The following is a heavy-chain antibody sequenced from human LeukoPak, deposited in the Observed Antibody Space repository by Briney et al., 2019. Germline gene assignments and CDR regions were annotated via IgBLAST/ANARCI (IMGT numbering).Heavy chain of an antibody. Sequence: GGSLRLSCAASGFTFSTNAMNWVRQAPGKGLEWVSAISGGDSTYHADSVKGRFTISRDNSKNTLYLQMNSLRAEDTAVYYCAKANYYGSSGYYENLDYWGQGTLVTVSS. CDR3: AKANYYGSSGYYENLDY. CDR2: ISGGDST. J-gene: IGHJ4*02. V-gene: IGHV3-23*01. CDR1: GFTFSTNA. D-gene: IGHD3-22*01.